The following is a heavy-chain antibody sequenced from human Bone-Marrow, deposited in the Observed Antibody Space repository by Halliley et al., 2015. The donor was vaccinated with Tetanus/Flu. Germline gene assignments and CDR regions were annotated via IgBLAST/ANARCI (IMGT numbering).Heavy chain of an antibody. CDR3: ARGNGINYYASGSRVDY. D-gene: IGHD3-10*01. V-gene: IGHV3-33*01. CDR2: IWYDESNK. Sequence: TASGFTFSSYGMHWVRQAPGKGLEWVAVIWYDESNKYYADSVKGRFTISRDNSKNTLYLQMNRLRPDDTAVYYCARGNGINYYASGSRVDYWGQGTLVTVSS. CDR1: GFTFSSYG. J-gene: IGHJ4*02.